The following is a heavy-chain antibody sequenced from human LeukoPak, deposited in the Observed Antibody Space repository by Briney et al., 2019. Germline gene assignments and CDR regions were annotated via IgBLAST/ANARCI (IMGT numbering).Heavy chain of an antibody. V-gene: IGHV3-48*04. Sequence: GGSLRLSCVGSGFTFSSYSLNWVRQAPGKGLEWVSYITSSGHTIYYVDSVKGRFTISRDNAKNSLYLQMNSLRVEDTAVYYCARGLVGYYAMDVWGQGTTVTVSS. D-gene: IGHD3-10*01. CDR2: ITSSGHTI. J-gene: IGHJ6*02. CDR3: ARGLVGYYAMDV. CDR1: GFTFSSYS.